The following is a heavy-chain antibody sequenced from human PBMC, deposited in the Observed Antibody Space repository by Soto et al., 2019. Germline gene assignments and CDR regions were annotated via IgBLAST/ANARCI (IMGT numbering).Heavy chain of an antibody. CDR2: VYYRGRS. CDR1: GGSVTNSSYY. J-gene: IGHJ4*02. CDR3: VSQRTTVPTQAYFDY. D-gene: IGHD4-17*01. V-gene: IGHV4-39*01. Sequence: SETLSLTCTVSGGSVTNSSYYWGWIRQSPGKGLEWIGSVYYRGRSYSKSSVKSRVTISVDTSKNRFSLSLNSVTASDAAVYFCVSQRTTVPTQAYFDYWGPGALVTVSS.